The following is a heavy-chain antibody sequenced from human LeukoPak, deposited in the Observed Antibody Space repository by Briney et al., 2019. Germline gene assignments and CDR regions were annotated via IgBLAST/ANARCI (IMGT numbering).Heavy chain of an antibody. CDR2: INSDWSYT. Sequence: GGSLRLSCAASGFTFSNSWMHWVRQAPGKGLVWVSRINSDWSYTTYADSVKGRFTISRDNAKNTLYLQMNSLRAEDMAVYYCAREFDYWGQGTLVTVPS. CDR3: AREFDY. J-gene: IGHJ4*02. CDR1: GFTFSNSW. V-gene: IGHV3-74*01.